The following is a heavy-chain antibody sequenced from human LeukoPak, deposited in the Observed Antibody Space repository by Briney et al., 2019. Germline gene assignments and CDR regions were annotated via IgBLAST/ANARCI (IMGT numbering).Heavy chain of an antibody. Sequence: ASVKVSCKVSGYTLTELSMHWVRQAPGKGLERMGGFDPEDGETIYAQKFQGRVTMTEDTSTDTAYMELSSLRSEDTAVYYCATSGRRAGAYYFDYWDQGTLVTVSS. CDR3: ATSGRRAGAYYFDY. CDR2: FDPEDGET. J-gene: IGHJ4*02. CDR1: GYTLTELS. V-gene: IGHV1-24*01. D-gene: IGHD1-26*01.